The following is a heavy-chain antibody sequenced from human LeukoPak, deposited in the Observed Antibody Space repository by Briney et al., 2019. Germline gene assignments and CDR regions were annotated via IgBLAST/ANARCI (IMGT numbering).Heavy chain of an antibody. CDR3: VRDPHIVVVPAARVYYFDY. D-gene: IGHD2-2*01. Sequence: GGSLTLSCAASGFTFNIYSMNWVRQAPGKGLEWVSSISSRSSYYIYYADSVKGRFTISRDNAKNSLYLQMDSLRAEDTAVYYCVRDPHIVVVPAARVYYFDYWGQGNLVTVSS. CDR2: ISSRSSYYI. J-gene: IGHJ4*02. CDR1: GFTFNIYS. V-gene: IGHV3-21*01.